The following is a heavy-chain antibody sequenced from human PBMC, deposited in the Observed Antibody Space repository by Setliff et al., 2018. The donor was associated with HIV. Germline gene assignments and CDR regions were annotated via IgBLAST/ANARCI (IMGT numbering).Heavy chain of an antibody. CDR2: IKSISDGATT. V-gene: IGHV3-15*01. CDR1: GFTFSNAW. D-gene: IGHD3-3*01. Sequence: PGGSLRLSCAASGFTFSNAWMSWVRQAPGKGLEWIGRIKSISDGATTDYAAPVEGRFAISRDDSNNTLYLRMNSLKTEDTAVYYCTTTLRTRNFWSGYSVLSDYWGQGTLVTVSS. CDR3: TTTLRTRNFWSGYSVLSDY. J-gene: IGHJ4*01.